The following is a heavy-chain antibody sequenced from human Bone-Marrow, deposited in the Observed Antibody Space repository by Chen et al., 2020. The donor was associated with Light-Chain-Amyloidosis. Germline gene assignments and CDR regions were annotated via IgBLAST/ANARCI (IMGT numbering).Heavy chain of an antibody. CDR3: ARQAGGDGDYHWYFDL. CDR1: GGSISSSSYY. D-gene: IGHD4-17*01. Sequence: QLQLQESGPGLVKPSETLSLTCTVSGGSISSSSYYWGWIRQPPGKGLEWIGSIYYSGSTYYNPSLKSRVTISLDTSKNQFSLKLSSVTAADTAVYYCARQAGGDGDYHWYFDLWGRGTLVTVSS. J-gene: IGHJ2*01. V-gene: IGHV4-39*01. CDR2: IYYSGST.